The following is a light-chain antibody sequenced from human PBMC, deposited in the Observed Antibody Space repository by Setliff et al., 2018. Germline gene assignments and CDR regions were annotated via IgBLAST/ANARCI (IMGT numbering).Light chain of an antibody. J-gene: IGLJ1*01. CDR3: CSFAGTYYV. V-gene: IGLV2-11*01. CDR2: DVT. CDR1: SSDVGAYNY. Sequence: QSALTQPRSVSGSPGQSVTISCTGTSSDVGAYNYVSWYQHHPGKVPKLMVYDVTKRPSGVPDRFSGSKSGNTASLTISGLQAEDEADYYCCSFAGTYYVFGRGTKATVL.